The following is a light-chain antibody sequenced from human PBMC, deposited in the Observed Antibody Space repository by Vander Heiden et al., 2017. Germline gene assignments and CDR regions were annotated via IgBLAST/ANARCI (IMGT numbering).Light chain of an antibody. V-gene: IGLV3-1*01. J-gene: IGLJ1*01. Sequence: SYELTQPPSVYVSPGQTVSITCSGDKLGDKFVSWYQQRPGQSPVLVIYQDNNRPSGIPERFSGSNSGNTATLTISGTQTMDEADYYCQAWDSSTFYVFGTGTKVSVL. CDR3: QAWDSSTFYV. CDR1: KLGDKF. CDR2: QDN.